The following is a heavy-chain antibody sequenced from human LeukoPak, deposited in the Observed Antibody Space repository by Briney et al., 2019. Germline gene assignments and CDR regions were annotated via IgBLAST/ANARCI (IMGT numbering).Heavy chain of an antibody. CDR2: ILGSGSDGST. V-gene: IGHV3-23*01. CDR3: AKGTQLGYCSSTSCYRWSYYFDY. D-gene: IGHD2-2*02. J-gene: IGHJ4*02. Sequence: GGSLRLSCAASGFTFSSYAMSWVRQAPGKGLEWVSSILGSGSDGSTYYADSVKGRFTISRDNSKNTLYLQMNSLRAEDTAVYYCAKGTQLGYCSSTSCYRWSYYFDYWGQGTLVTVSS. CDR1: GFTFSSYA.